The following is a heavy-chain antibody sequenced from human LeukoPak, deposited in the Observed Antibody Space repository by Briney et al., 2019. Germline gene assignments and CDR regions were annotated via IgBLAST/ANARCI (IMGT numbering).Heavy chain of an antibody. V-gene: IGHV3-23*01. D-gene: IGHD3-3*01. Sequence: GGSLRLSCAASGFTFSSYAMSWVRQAPGKGLEWVSAISGSGGSTYYADSVKGRLTISRDNSKNTLYLQMNSLRAEDTAVYYCAGEIGVRFLEWFAPFDPWGQGTLVTVSS. CDR2: ISGSGGST. CDR3: AGEIGVRFLEWFAPFDP. CDR1: GFTFSSYA. J-gene: IGHJ5*02.